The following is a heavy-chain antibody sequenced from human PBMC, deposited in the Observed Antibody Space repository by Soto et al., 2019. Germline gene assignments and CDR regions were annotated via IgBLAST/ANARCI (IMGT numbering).Heavy chain of an antibody. CDR2: VKQDGSDK. CDR1: GFTFSGYW. V-gene: IGHV3-7*04. J-gene: IGHJ4*02. D-gene: IGHD3-16*01. Sequence: EVQLVESGGGLVQPGGSLRLTCEASGFTFSGYWMSWVRQAPGKGLEWVANVKQDGSDKYYVDSVKGRFSISRDNAKNSLYLQMNSLREEDTAGYYCARGGGNFDQWGQGTLVTVSS. CDR3: ARGGGNFDQ.